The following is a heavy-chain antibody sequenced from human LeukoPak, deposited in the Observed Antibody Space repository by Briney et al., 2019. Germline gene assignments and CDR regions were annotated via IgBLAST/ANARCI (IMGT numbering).Heavy chain of an antibody. CDR3: ARGSQDFDWLIASLLGATFDY. V-gene: IGHV4-39*01. Sequence: KPSETLSLTCTVSGGSIRSSYYYWGWIRQPPGKGLEWIGSIYDSGSTYYNPSLKSRVTISVDTSKNQFSLKLSSVTAADTAVYYCARGSQDFDWLIASLLGATFDYWGQGTLVTVSS. D-gene: IGHD3-9*01. J-gene: IGHJ4*02. CDR2: IYDSGST. CDR1: GGSIRSSYYY.